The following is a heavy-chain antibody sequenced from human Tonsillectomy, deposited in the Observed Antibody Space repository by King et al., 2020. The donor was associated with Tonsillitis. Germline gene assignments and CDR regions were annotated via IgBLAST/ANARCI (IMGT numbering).Heavy chain of an antibody. D-gene: IGHD5-24*01. V-gene: IGHV5-51*01. Sequence: QLVQSGAEVKKPGESLKISCKGSGYNFTNNWIGWVRQMPGKGLEWMGFIDPGDADTTYSPSFQGQVTISADKSIRPAYLQWSRPKASDTAMYYCAKHRGGFFASGTFDYWGQGTLVTVSS. CDR1: GYNFTNNW. CDR3: AKHRGGFFASGTFDY. J-gene: IGHJ4*02. CDR2: IDPGDADT.